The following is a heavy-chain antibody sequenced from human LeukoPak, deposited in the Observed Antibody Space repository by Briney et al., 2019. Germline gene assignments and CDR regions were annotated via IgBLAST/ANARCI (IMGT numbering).Heavy chain of an antibody. D-gene: IGHD3-22*01. V-gene: IGHV4-31*03. CDR2: IYVTGST. Sequence: SETLSLTCTVSGGAISNDAYYWTWIRQLPGKGLEWIGYIYVTGSTYYNPSLQSRLTMSLDTSKNQFSLELNSVTAADTAVYYCARAVKQVVVRFDYWGQGTLVTVS. J-gene: IGHJ4*02. CDR1: GGAISNDAYY. CDR3: ARAVKQVVVRFDY.